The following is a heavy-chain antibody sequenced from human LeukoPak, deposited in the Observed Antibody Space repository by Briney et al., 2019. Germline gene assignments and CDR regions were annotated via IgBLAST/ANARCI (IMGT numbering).Heavy chain of an antibody. V-gene: IGHV3-7*01. CDR3: AKASKGWKLYYFDY. CDR2: IKQDGSEK. J-gene: IGHJ4*02. D-gene: IGHD3-16*01. Sequence: GGSLRLSCAASGFTFSSYWMNWARQAPGKGLGWVANIKQDGSEKYYVDSVKGRFTISRDNSMNTLYLQMDSLRTEDTAVYYCAKASKGWKLYYFDYWGQGTLVTVSS. CDR1: GFTFSSYW.